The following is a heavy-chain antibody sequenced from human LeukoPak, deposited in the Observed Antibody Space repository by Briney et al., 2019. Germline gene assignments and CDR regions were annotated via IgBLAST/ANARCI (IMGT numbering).Heavy chain of an antibody. CDR1: GFPFSSYE. CDR2: ISSSGNAI. V-gene: IGHV3-48*03. J-gene: IGHJ6*03. CDR3: ARSPAGANYYLDV. D-gene: IGHD1-14*01. Sequence: PGGSLRLSCAASGFPFSSYEMNWVRQAPGKGLEWVSYISSSGNAIYYADSVKGRFTISRDNAKNSLYLQMNSLRAEDTAVYYCARSPAGANYYLDVWGKGTTVTISS.